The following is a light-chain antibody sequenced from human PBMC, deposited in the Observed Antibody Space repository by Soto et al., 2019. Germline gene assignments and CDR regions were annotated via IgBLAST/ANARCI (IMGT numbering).Light chain of an antibody. V-gene: IGKV3-20*01. J-gene: IGKJ4*01. CDR3: QQYGSSPT. Sequence: EIVLTQSPGTLSLSPGERATLSCRASQSVSRTYLAWYQQKPGQAPRLLIYGASSRATGIPDRFSGSGAGTDITRSISRQEPEDYAGYYCQQYGSSPTFGGGTKLEIK. CDR1: QSVSRTY. CDR2: GAS.